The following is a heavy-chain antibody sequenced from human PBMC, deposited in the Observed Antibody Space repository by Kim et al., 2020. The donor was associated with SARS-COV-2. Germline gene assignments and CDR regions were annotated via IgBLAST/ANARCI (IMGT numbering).Heavy chain of an antibody. J-gene: IGHJ6*02. Sequence: WSSRSLTCSVYGGSFGGLSWSWIRQPPGKGLEWIGEINHSGSTNYNPSLKSRVTISVDTSKNQFSLKLSSVTAADTAVYYCARAAAGATPSNAMDVWGQG. CDR1: GGSFGGLS. CDR3: ARAAAGATPSNAMDV. V-gene: IGHV4-34*01. CDR2: INHSGST. D-gene: IGHD6-13*01.